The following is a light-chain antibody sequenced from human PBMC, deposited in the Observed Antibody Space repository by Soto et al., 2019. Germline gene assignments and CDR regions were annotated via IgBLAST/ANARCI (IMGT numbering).Light chain of an antibody. Sequence: DIQMTQSPSTLSTSVGDRVTITCRASQSIGTWLAWYQQKPGKAPKVLIYKASILETGVPSRFSGSGSGTEFTLTISSLPPDYFATYYCQQYNTYSRTFGQGTKVEIK. CDR3: QQYNTYSRT. V-gene: IGKV1-5*03. J-gene: IGKJ1*01. CDR1: QSIGTW. CDR2: KAS.